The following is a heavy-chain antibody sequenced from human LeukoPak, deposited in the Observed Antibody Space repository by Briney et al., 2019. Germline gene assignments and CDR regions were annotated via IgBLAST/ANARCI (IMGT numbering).Heavy chain of an antibody. CDR2: IRYDGSNK. CDR1: GFTFSSYW. V-gene: IGHV3-30*02. J-gene: IGHJ4*02. Sequence: PGGSLRLSCAASGFTFSSYWMSWVRQAPGKGLEWVAFIRYDGSNKYYADSVKGRFTISRDNSKTSLYLQMNRLRAEDTAVYYCARERQLERLAFGKEGSAFDYWGQGTLVTVSS. D-gene: IGHD1-1*01. CDR3: ARERQLERLAFGKEGSAFDY.